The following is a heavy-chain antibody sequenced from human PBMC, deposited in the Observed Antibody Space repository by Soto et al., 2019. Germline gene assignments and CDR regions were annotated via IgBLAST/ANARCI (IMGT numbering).Heavy chain of an antibody. CDR1: GFTFSDYY. Sequence: LRLSCAASGFTFSDYYMSWIRQAPGKGLEWVSYISSSGSTIYYADSVKGRFTISRDNAKNSLYLQMNSLRAEDTAVYYCARAPVVVPVHGMDVWGQGTTVTVSS. CDR2: ISSSGSTI. J-gene: IGHJ6*02. CDR3: ARAPVVVPVHGMDV. D-gene: IGHD2-2*01. V-gene: IGHV3-11*01.